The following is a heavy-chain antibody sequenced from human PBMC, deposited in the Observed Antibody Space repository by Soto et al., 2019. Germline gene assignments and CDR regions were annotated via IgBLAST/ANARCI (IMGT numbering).Heavy chain of an antibody. Sequence: PSETLSLTCTVSRGSISSGGYYWSWIRQHPGKGLEWIGYIYYSGSTYYNPSLKSRVTISVDTSKNQFSLKLSSVTAADTAVYYCATNTPYSSYDFWRGRYFDYWGQATLVTVS. CDR2: IYYSGST. D-gene: IGHD3-3*01. V-gene: IGHV4-31*03. CDR1: RGSISSGGYY. J-gene: IGHJ4*02. CDR3: ATNTPYSSYDFWRGRYFDY.